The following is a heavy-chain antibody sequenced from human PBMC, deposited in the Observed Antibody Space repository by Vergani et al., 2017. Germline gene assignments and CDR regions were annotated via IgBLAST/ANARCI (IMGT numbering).Heavy chain of an antibody. CDR2: IYYSGST. J-gene: IGHJ4*02. V-gene: IGHV4-59*01. D-gene: IGHD2-2*02. Sequence: QVQLQESGPGLVKPSETLSLTCTVSGASISSYYWSWIRQPPGKGLEWIGYIYYSGSTNYNPSLKSRVTISVDTSKNQFSLKLSSVTAADTAVYYCARYDCSSTSGYTSRFDSWGQGALVTVSS. CDR1: GASISSYY. CDR3: ARYDCSSTSGYTSRFDS.